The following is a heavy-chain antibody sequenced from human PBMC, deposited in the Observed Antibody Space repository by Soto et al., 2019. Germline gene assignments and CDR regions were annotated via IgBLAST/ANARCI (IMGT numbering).Heavy chain of an antibody. CDR2: INPNSGGT. D-gene: IGHD6-13*01. J-gene: IGHJ6*02. Sequence: ASVKVSCKASGGTFSSYAISWVRQAPGQGLEWMGWINPNSGGTNYAQKFQGWVTMTRDTSISTAYMELSRLRSDDTAVYYCARAIAAAGAYYGMDVWGQGTTVTVSS. V-gene: IGHV1-2*04. CDR3: ARAIAAAGAYYGMDV. CDR1: GGTFSSYA.